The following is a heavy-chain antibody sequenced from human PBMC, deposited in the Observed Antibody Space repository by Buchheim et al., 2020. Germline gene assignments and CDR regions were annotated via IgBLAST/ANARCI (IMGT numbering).Heavy chain of an antibody. CDR2: ISSSSYYI. D-gene: IGHD3-9*01. V-gene: IGHV3-21*01. Sequence: EVQLVESGGGLVKPGGSLRLSCAASGFTFSSYSMNWVRQAPGKGLEWVSSISSSSYYISYADSLKGRFTISRDNAANSLYLQMNSLRAEDTAVYYCARADAETGVVYWGQGTL. CDR3: ARADAETGVVY. J-gene: IGHJ4*02. CDR1: GFTFSSYS.